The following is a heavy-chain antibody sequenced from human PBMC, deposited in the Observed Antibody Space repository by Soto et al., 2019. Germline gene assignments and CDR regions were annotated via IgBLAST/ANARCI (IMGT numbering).Heavy chain of an antibody. V-gene: IGHV4-31*03. D-gene: IGHD2-15*01. J-gene: IGHJ5*02. CDR3: ARYCGGGDCYSLVTGRNWFDP. CDR1: GGSIKSGGYH. CDR2: IYYSGST. Sequence: QVQLQESGPGPVKPSQTLSLTCTVSGGSIKSGGYHWSWIRQHPGKGLEWIGYIYYSGSTYYNPSLESRVTMSVDTSKNQFSLKLNSVTAADTAMYYCARYCGGGDCYSLVTGRNWFDPWGQGTLVTVSS.